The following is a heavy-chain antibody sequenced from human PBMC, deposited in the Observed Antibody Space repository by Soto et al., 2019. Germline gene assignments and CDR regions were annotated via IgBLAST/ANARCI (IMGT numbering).Heavy chain of an antibody. Sequence: GGSLRLSCAASGFTFSSYSMNWVRQAPGKGLEWVSSISSPSSYIYYADSVKGRFTISRDNPKKSLYLQMNSMRAEDTAVYYCSRDPTVVTTDWFDPLSQGTLVTVSS. CDR2: ISSPSSYI. V-gene: IGHV3-21*01. D-gene: IGHD4-17*01. CDR1: GFTFSSYS. CDR3: SRDPTVVTTDWFDP. J-gene: IGHJ5*02.